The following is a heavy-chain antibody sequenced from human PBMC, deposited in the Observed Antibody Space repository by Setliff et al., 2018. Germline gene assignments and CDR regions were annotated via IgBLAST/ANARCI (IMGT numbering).Heavy chain of an antibody. J-gene: IGHJ4*02. CDR2: VNPNSGNT. D-gene: IGHD7-27*01. Sequence: GASVKVSCKASGYTFTSYDINWMRQASGQGLEWMGWVNPNSGNTGSTQKFQGRVTMTRNTSTSTAYMELSRLTSEDTAVYFCARGWAALGIIGYWGQGTLVTVS. CDR1: GYTFTSYD. V-gene: IGHV1-8*02. CDR3: ARGWAALGIIGY.